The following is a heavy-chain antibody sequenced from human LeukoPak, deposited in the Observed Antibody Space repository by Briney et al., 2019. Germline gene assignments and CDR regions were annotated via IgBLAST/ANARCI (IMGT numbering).Heavy chain of an antibody. CDR3: ARDGGNVGYRGSDY. V-gene: IGHV3-21*01. CDR2: ISSSSSYI. J-gene: IGHJ4*02. D-gene: IGHD5-18*01. CDR1: GFTFSSYS. Sequence: GGSLRLSCAASGFTFSSYSMNWVRQAPGKRLEWVSSISSSSSYIYYADSVKGRFTISRDNAKNSLYLQMNSLRAEDTAVYYCARDGGNVGYRGSDYWGQGTLVTVSS.